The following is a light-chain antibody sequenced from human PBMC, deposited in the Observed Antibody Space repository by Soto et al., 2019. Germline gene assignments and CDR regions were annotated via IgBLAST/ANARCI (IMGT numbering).Light chain of an antibody. V-gene: IGKV3-11*01. CDR2: DAS. CDR1: QNINKY. CDR3: QQRSNWPIT. Sequence: EVVLTQSPGTLSLSPGERATLSCRTSQNINKYLAWYQQKPGQAPRLLIYDASNRATGIPARFSGSGSGTDLTLTISSREPEDFAVYYCQQRSNWPITFGQGTRLEIK. J-gene: IGKJ5*01.